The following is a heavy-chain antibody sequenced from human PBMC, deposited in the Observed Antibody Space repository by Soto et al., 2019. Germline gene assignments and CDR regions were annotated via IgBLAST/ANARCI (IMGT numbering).Heavy chain of an antibody. D-gene: IGHD3-22*01. Sequence: AASVKVSCKASGYTLIMYYIHWMRQAPGQGLEWMGLINPSGGSTTYAQKFQGRVTMTRDTSTSTVYMDLSSPKSEDTAVYYCARSPYSSGYYYAIDYWGQGTQVTVSS. CDR2: INPSGGST. V-gene: IGHV1-46*01. J-gene: IGHJ4*02. CDR3: ARSPYSSGYYYAIDY. CDR1: GYTLIMYY.